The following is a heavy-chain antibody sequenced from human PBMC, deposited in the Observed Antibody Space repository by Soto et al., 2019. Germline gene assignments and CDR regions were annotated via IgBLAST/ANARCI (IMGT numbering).Heavy chain of an antibody. CDR2: ISGSGGST. Sequence: GGSLRLSCAASGFTFSSYAMSWVRQAPGKGLEWVSAISGSGGSTYYADSVKGRFTISRDNSKNTLYLQMNSLRAEDTAVYYCAKVLGGYYYGSGTHSPYYYYGMDVWGQGTTVTVSS. J-gene: IGHJ6*02. CDR3: AKVLGGYYYGSGTHSPYYYYGMDV. CDR1: GFTFSSYA. V-gene: IGHV3-23*01. D-gene: IGHD3-10*01.